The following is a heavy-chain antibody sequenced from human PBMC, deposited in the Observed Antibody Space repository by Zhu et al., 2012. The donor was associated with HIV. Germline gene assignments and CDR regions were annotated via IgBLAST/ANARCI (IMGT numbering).Heavy chain of an antibody. CDR2: ISSGGDTI. V-gene: IGHV3-48*03. Sequence: EVHLAESGGGLVQSGGSLRLSCAASGFNFRSYDMNWVRQAPGKGLEWISYISSGGDTIYYADSVQGRFTISRDNGENSLYLEMNSLGAGDTAIYYCARDLVNHELLTTYKTYNWVDPWGQGVLVTVSP. CDR1: GFNFRSYD. D-gene: IGHD4-11*01. CDR3: ARDLVNHELLTTYKTYNWVDP. J-gene: IGHJ5*01.